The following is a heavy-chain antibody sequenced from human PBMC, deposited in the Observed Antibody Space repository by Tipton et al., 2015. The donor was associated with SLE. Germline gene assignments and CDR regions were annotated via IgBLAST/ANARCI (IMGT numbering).Heavy chain of an antibody. J-gene: IGHJ4*02. CDR3: ARRAAAGSPDY. CDR1: GFTFSDYY. Sequence: SLRLPCAASGFTFSDYYMSWIRQAPGKGLEWISYIGTITYYTYYADSVKGRFTISRDNAKNSLYLQMNSLRAEDTAVYYCARRAAAGSPDYWGQGTLVTVSS. CDR2: IGTITYYT. D-gene: IGHD6-13*01. V-gene: IGHV3-11*03.